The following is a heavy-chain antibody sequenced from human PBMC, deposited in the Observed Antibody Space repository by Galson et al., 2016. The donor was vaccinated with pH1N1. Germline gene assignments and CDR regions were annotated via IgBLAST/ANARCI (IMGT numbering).Heavy chain of an antibody. D-gene: IGHD1-14*01. CDR3: VRSTGYNKVNGPFDV. CDR2: IMPIFGTT. Sequence: SVKVSCKASVGPLSSYATGWVRQAPGQGPEWMGGIMPIFGTTKYEQKFQGRVTITADEMSGSAYMELSGLTSMDTAVYYCVRSTGYNKVNGPFDVWGQGTLVIVSS. CDR1: VGPLSSYA. V-gene: IGHV1-69*13. J-gene: IGHJ3*01.